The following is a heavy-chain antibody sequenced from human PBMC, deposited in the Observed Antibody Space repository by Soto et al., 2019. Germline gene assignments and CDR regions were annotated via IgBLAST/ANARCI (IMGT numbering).Heavy chain of an antibody. Sequence: ASVKVSCKASGYTFTGYYMHWVRQAPGQGLEWMGWIKPNSGGTNYAQKFQGRVTMTRDTSISTAYMELSGLRSDDTAVSYCASGALGRELLSDYYYYGMDVWGQGTTVTVSS. CDR3: ASGALGRELLSDYYYYGMDV. J-gene: IGHJ6*02. CDR1: GYTFTGYY. V-gene: IGHV1-2*02. D-gene: IGHD1-26*01. CDR2: IKPNSGGT.